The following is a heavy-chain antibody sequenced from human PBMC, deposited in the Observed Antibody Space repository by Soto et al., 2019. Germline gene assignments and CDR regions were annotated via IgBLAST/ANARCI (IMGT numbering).Heavy chain of an antibody. CDR3: ASHVGNYGDWAFEF. D-gene: IGHD2-21*01. J-gene: IGHJ4*02. CDR2: IIYTGRT. Sequence: QLQLQESGPGLVKPSETLSLICTVSGGSVSSDNHYWVWIRQPPGKGLEWSSSIIYTGRTYYNPSLKSRVPMSVDTSRNHFSLNLRSVTVAGTAVYYCASHVGNYGDWAFEFWGQGNLVTVSS. V-gene: IGHV4-39*02. CDR1: GGSVSSDNHY.